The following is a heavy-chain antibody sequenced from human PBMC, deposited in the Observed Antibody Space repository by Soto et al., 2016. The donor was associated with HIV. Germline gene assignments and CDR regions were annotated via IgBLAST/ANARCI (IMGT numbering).Heavy chain of an antibody. V-gene: IGHV4-61*02. CDR2: ISKSGVA. D-gene: IGHD6-6*01. Sequence: VQLQESGPGLVTPSQTVSLTCNVSGGSITSGTYYWNWIRQSAGKGLEWIGRISKSGVANYNPSFSSRVTISVGTSKNQISLTLNSVTAADTATYFCARDRAALVNYYYMDVWGTGTT. CDR1: GGSITSGTYY. CDR3: ARDRAALVNYYYMDV. J-gene: IGHJ6*03.